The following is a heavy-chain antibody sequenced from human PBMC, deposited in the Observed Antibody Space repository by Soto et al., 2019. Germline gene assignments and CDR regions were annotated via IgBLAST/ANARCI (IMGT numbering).Heavy chain of an antibody. CDR2: IWYDGSNK. V-gene: IGHV3-33*01. Sequence: QVQLVESGGGVVQPGRSLRLSCAASGFTFSSYGMHWVRQAPGKGLEWVAVIWYDGSNKYDADSVKGRFTISRDNSKNTLYLQMNSLRAEDTAVYYCARDPPGRYYDSNGSPAVHYYYYGMDVWGQGTTVTVSS. J-gene: IGHJ6*02. CDR3: ARDPPGRYYDSNGSPAVHYYYYGMDV. D-gene: IGHD3-22*01. CDR1: GFTFSSYG.